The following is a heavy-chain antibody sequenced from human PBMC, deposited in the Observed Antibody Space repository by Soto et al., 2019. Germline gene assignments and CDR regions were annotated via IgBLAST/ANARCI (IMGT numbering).Heavy chain of an antibody. CDR1: GFTVCGNY. Sequence: EVQLVESGGDLVQPGGSLRLSCAASGFTVCGNYVTWVRQAPGKGLEWVSVIYTDDNIYYADSVTGRFTISRDNSKNTFYLQMNRLRVEDTAVYYCATELIAKYGMDVWGQGTTVTVSS. J-gene: IGHJ6*02. V-gene: IGHV3-53*01. D-gene: IGHD2-21*01. CDR3: ATELIAKYGMDV. CDR2: IYTDDNI.